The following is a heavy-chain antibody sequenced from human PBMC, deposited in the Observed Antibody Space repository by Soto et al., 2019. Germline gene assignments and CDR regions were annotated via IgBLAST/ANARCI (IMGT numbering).Heavy chain of an antibody. CDR2: ISAYSGNT. V-gene: IGHV1-18*01. CDR3: ARAYCSGGSCYLDY. CDR1: GYTFTTFG. Sequence: QVQLVQSGGEVKKPGAAVKVSCKASGYTFTTFGIGSVRQAPGQGLEWMGWISAYSGNTEYPRKLQGRVTMTIDTSTSTTYMELRSLRSDDTAVYYFARAYCSGGSCYLDYWGQGALVTVSS. J-gene: IGHJ4*02. D-gene: IGHD2-15*01.